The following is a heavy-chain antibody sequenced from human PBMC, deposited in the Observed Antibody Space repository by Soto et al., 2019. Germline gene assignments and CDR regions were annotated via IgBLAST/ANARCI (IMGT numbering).Heavy chain of an antibody. J-gene: IGHJ4*02. V-gene: IGHV3-9*01. CDR1: GFTLDDYT. CDR3: ARGLYGDPVGNDH. D-gene: IGHD4-17*01. Sequence: VQLVESGGGLVQPGGSLRLSCAASGFTLDDYTMHWVRQAPGKGLEWVAGVGWNGGDIVYADSVKGRFTVSRDNTKNSLYLEMNSLTAEDTGIYYCARGLYGDPVGNDHWGQGALVTVSS. CDR2: VGWNGGDI.